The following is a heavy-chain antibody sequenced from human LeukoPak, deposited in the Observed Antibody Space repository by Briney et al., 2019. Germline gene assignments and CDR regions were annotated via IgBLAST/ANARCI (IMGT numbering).Heavy chain of an antibody. CDR1: GFTFSSYS. V-gene: IGHV3-21*01. CDR3: ARDKVTSKNPDY. CDR2: ISSSSSYI. J-gene: IGHJ4*02. D-gene: IGHD2-21*02. Sequence: GGSLRLSCAASGFTFSSYSMNWVRQAPGKGLEWVSSISSSSSYIYYADSVKGRFTISRDNAKNSLYLQMNSLRAEDTAVYYCARDKVTSKNPDYWGQGTLVTVSS.